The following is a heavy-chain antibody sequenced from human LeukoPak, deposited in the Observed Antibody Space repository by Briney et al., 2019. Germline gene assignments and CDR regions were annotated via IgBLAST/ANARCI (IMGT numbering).Heavy chain of an antibody. CDR2: IYWNDDK. Sequence: SGPTLVKPTQTLTLTCFFSGFSLSTSGVGVGWIRQPPGKALEWLALIYWNDDKDYSPSLKSRLTITKDTSKNQVVLTMTNMDPVDTATYYCAHRRVDCISIGCYEGPFDYWGQGNLVTVSS. D-gene: IGHD2-2*01. CDR1: GFSLSTSGVG. CDR3: AHRRVDCISIGCYEGPFDY. V-gene: IGHV2-5*01. J-gene: IGHJ4*02.